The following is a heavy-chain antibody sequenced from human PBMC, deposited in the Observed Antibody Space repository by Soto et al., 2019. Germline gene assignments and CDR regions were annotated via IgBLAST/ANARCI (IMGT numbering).Heavy chain of an antibody. Sequence: ESLKISCKGSGYSFTSYWIGWVRQMPGKGLEWMGIIYPGDSDTRYSPSFQGQVTISADKSISTAYLQWSSLKASDTAMYYCARERITMVRGVIGLDVWGQGTTVTVSS. J-gene: IGHJ6*02. CDR3: ARERITMVRGVIGLDV. CDR2: IYPGDSDT. CDR1: GYSFTSYW. D-gene: IGHD3-10*01. V-gene: IGHV5-51*01.